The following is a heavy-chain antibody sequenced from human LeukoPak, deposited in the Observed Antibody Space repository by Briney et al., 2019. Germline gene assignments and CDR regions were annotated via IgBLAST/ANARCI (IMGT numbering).Heavy chain of an antibody. CDR3: ARVSYYDYVWAIFDY. D-gene: IGHD3-16*01. Sequence: SETLSLTCTVSGGSINSSSYYWGWIRQPPGKGLEWTGSIYYSGSTNYNPSLKSRVTISVDTSKNQFSLKLSSVTAADTAVYYCARVSYYDYVWAIFDYWGQGTLVTVSS. CDR2: IYYSGST. CDR1: GGSINSSSYY. V-gene: IGHV4-39*07. J-gene: IGHJ4*02.